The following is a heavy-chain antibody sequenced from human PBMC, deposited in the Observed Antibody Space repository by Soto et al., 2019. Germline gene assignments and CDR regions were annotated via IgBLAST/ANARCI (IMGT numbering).Heavy chain of an antibody. CDR1: DGSVSSGNYY. J-gene: IGHJ4*02. Sequence: SETQSLTCTVSDGSVSSGNYYWTWIRQPPGKGLEWIGYIHSSGSTLYNPSLKSRVFISVDTSMNQFSLKLTSVTAADTALYFCARDSLALFDSWGQGTLVTVSS. CDR2: IHSSGST. V-gene: IGHV4-61*01. D-gene: IGHD5-12*01. CDR3: ARDSLALFDS.